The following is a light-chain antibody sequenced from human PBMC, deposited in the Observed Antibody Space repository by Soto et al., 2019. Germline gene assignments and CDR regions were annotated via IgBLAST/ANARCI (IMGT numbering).Light chain of an antibody. CDR3: QQFNNWPWR. V-gene: IGKV3-15*01. Sequence: ENVLTQSPGTLSLSPGERATLSCRAGQSVSDYLAWYQQKPGQPPRLLIYGASTRAPGFPARFSGSGSGTDLTITISSLQSEDFAVYFWQQFNNWPWRFSQGTKVDI. CDR1: QSVSDY. CDR2: GAS. J-gene: IGKJ1*01.